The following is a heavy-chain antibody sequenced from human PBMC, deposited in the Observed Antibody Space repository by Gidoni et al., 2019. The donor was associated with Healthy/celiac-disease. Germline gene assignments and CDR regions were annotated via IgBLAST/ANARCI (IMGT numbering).Heavy chain of an antibody. CDR3: ANQYQLLISPYFDY. D-gene: IGHD2-2*01. CDR1: GFTFSSYS. J-gene: IGHJ4*02. V-gene: IGHV3-23*04. Sequence: EVQLVESGGGLVQPGGSLRLSCAAPGFTFSSYSMIWVRQAPGKGLEWVSAISGGGGSTYYADAVQGRFTISRDNSKNTLYLQMNSRRAEDTAVYYCANQYQLLISPYFDYWGQGTLVTVSS. CDR2: ISGGGGST.